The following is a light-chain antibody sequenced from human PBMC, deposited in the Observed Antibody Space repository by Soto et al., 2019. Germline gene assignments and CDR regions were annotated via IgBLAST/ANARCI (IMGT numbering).Light chain of an antibody. CDR1: QSVSSN. CDR2: GAS. CDR3: QQRSNWPHSIT. J-gene: IGKJ5*01. Sequence: EIVMTQSPATLSVSPGERATLSCMASQSVSSNLAWYQQKPGQAPRLLIYGASTRATGIPARFSGSGSETDFTLTISSLEPEDFAVYYCQQRSNWPHSITFGQGTRLEIK. V-gene: IGKV3-15*01.